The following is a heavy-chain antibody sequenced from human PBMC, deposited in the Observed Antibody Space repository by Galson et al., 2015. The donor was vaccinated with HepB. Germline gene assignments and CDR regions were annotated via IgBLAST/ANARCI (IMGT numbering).Heavy chain of an antibody. V-gene: IGHV1-2*02. CDR3: AHSPRTVAAVFGFDP. CDR1: GYTFTGYY. CDR2: INPNSGGT. Sequence: SVKVSCKASGYTFTGYYMHWVRQAPGQGLEWMGWINPNSGGTNYAQKFQGRVTMTRDTSISTAYMELSRLRSDDTAVYYCAHSPRTVAAVFGFDPWGQGTLVTVSS. J-gene: IGHJ5*02. D-gene: IGHD2-15*01.